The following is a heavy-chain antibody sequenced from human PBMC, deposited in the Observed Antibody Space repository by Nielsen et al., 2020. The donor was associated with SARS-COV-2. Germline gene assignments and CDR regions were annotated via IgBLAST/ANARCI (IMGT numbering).Heavy chain of an antibody. CDR1: GFRFSDYY. J-gene: IGHJ4*02. CDR3: ARYRAQGFMGFDY. D-gene: IGHD3-16*01. Sequence: GGSLRLSCAASGFRFSDYYMSWIRQAPGKGLEWVSYISSSSSIIYYADSVRGRFTISRDNAKSSLYLQMYSLRAEDTAVYYCARYRAQGFMGFDYWGQGSLVTVSS. V-gene: IGHV3-11*01. CDR2: ISSSSSII.